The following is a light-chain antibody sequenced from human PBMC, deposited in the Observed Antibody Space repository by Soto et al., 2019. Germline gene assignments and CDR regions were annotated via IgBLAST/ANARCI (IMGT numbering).Light chain of an antibody. J-gene: IGKJ1*01. CDR1: LSVSSN. CDR3: QHYHNWPPWT. V-gene: IGKV3-15*01. Sequence: EIVMTQSPATLPVSPGEITTLSYRASLSVSSNFAWYQQKPGQAPRLLIYRASTRANGSPARFSDSGSGTDFTLTITSLQSEDVAVYDCQHYHNWPPWTVGQGTKADIE. CDR2: RAS.